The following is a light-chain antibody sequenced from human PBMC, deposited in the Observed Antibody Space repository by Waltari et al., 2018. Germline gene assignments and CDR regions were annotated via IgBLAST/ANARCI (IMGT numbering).Light chain of an antibody. J-gene: IGKJ2*01. V-gene: IGKV1-5*03. CDR3: QQYETYSPYT. CDR2: QAS. CDR1: QSVISN. Sequence: DIQMTQSPSTLSASVGDRVSITCRASQSVISNLAWYQQKPGKAPKLLIWQASNLQSGVPPRFSGSGSGTEFTLTISSLQPDDSATYYCQQYETYSPYTFGQGTKLAIK.